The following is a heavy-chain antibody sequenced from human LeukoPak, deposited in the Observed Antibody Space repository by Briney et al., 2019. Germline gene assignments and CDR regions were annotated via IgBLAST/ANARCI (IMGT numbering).Heavy chain of an antibody. D-gene: IGHD3-10*01. Sequence: PGGSLRLSCAASGFTFSSYSMNWVRQAPGKGLEWVSYISSSSSYIYYADSVKGRFTISRDNAKNSLYLQMNSLRAEDTAVYHCARDRINYYGSGSYLRDDYWGQGTLVTVSS. CDR1: GFTFSSYS. J-gene: IGHJ4*02. CDR2: ISSSSSYI. V-gene: IGHV3-21*01. CDR3: ARDRINYYGSGSYLRDDY.